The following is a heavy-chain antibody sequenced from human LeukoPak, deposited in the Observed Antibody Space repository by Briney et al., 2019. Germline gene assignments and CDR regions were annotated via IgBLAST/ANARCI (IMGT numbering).Heavy chain of an antibody. CDR2: ISGSGGST. V-gene: IGHV3-23*01. D-gene: IGHD6-19*01. CDR3: TTQAGTGAEYFQH. J-gene: IGHJ1*01. Sequence: GGSLRLSCAASGFTFSSYAMSWVRQAPGKGLEWVSGISGSGGSTHHADSVKGRFTISRDNSKNTLYLQMNSLRAEDTAVYYCTTQAGTGAEYFQHWGQGTLVTVSS. CDR1: GFTFSSYA.